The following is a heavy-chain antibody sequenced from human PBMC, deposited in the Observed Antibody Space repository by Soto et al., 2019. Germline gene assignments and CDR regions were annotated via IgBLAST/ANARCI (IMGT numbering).Heavy chain of an antibody. CDR1: GGTFSSYA. D-gene: IGHD3-22*01. V-gene: IGHV1-69*13. CDR3: ARDVDDSRGERPNWFDP. CDR2: IIPIFGTA. Sequence: GASVKVSCKASGGTFSSYAISWVRQAPGQGLEWMGGIIPIFGTANYAQKFQGRVTITADESTSTAYMELSSLRSEDTAVYYCARDVDDSRGERPNWFDPWGQGTLVTVSS. J-gene: IGHJ5*02.